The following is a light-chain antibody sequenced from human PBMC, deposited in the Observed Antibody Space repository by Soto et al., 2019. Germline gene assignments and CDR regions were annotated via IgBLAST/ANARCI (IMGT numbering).Light chain of an antibody. V-gene: IGKV3-20*01. J-gene: IGKJ1*01. CDR2: GAS. CDR3: QQYGSSFAT. CDR1: QSVGSK. Sequence: ELVLTQSPGTLSLSPGERATLSCRASQSVGSKLAWYRQAPGQAPSLLIYGASTRATDTPARFSGSGAGTYFTLTISNVEPVDFAVYYGQQYGSSFATFGKGTQVE.